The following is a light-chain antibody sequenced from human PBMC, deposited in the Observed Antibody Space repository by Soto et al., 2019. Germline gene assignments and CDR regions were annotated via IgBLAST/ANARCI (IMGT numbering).Light chain of an antibody. V-gene: IGLV2-14*01. CDR2: DVN. CDR3: SSYASSGTVV. J-gene: IGLJ2*01. Sequence: QSALTQPASVSGSPGQSITISCTGTSSDVGGYNFVSWFQQHPGKAPKLLIYDVNSRPSGVSDRFSGSKSGNTASLTISGLQAADEADYYCSSYASSGTVVFGGGTKLTVL. CDR1: SSDVGGYNF.